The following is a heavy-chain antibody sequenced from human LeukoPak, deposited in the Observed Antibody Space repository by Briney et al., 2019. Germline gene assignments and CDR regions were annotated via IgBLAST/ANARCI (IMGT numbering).Heavy chain of an antibody. D-gene: IGHD3-22*01. CDR1: GFTFSSYS. CDR2: ISSSSSTI. V-gene: IGHV3-48*01. CDR3: ARDAQAYYYYDSSGYYYGLGYFDY. J-gene: IGHJ4*02. Sequence: GGSLRLSCAASGFTFSSYSMNWVRQAPGKGLEWVSYISSSSSTIYYADSVKGRFTISRDNAKNSLYLQMNSLRAEDTAVYYCARDAQAYYYYDSSGYYYGLGYFDYWGQGTLVTVSS.